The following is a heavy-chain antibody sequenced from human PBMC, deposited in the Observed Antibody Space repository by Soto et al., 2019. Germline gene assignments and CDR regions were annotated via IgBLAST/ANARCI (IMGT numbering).Heavy chain of an antibody. J-gene: IGHJ4*02. V-gene: IGHV3-23*01. CDR3: ARDPSTGYADY. CDR1: GFTFTSYA. Sequence: GGALRLSCAASGFTFTSYALNWVRQSPGKGLEWVSTISSSGDSTYYADSVRCRFTISRDNSKNTLYLQMNSLRAEDTAIYSCARDPSTGYADYWRQGTLVTVSS. CDR2: ISSSGDST. D-gene: IGHD3-9*01.